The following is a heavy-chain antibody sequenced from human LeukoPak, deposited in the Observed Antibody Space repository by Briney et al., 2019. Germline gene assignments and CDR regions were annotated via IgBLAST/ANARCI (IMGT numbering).Heavy chain of an antibody. CDR3: ARDLLTARGYYFDY. Sequence: SETLSLICTVSGGSISSGDYYWSWIRQPPGKGLEWIGYIYYSGSTYYNPFPKSRVTISVDTSKNQFSLKLSSVTAADTAVYYCARDLLTARGYYFDYWGQGTLVTVSS. CDR2: IYYSGST. V-gene: IGHV4-30-4*01. CDR1: GGSISSGDYY. J-gene: IGHJ4*02. D-gene: IGHD1-26*01.